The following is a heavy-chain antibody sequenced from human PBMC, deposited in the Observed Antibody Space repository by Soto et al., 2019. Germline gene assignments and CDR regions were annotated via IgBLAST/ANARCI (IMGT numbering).Heavy chain of an antibody. CDR3: ARQFLEWSYYFDY. Sequence: ASVKVSCKASGYTFTGYYMHWVRQAPGQGLEWMGWINPNSGGTNYAQKFQGWVTMTRDTSISTAYMELSRLRSDATAVYYCARQFLEWSYYFDYWGQGTLVTVSS. J-gene: IGHJ4*02. V-gene: IGHV1-2*04. CDR2: INPNSGGT. CDR1: GYTFTGYY. D-gene: IGHD3-3*01.